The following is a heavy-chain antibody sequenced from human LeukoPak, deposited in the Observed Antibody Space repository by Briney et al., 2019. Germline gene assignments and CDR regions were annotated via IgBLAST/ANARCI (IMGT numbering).Heavy chain of an antibody. CDR1: GFTFSSYS. CDR2: ISSSSSYI. Sequence: GGSLRLSCAASGFTFSSYSMNWVRQAPGKGLEWVSSISSSSSYIYYADSVKGRFTISRDNAKNSLYLQMNSLRAEDTAVYYCAKDRYDYVWGSYRPIPFDPWGQGTLVTVSS. CDR3: AKDRYDYVWGSYRPIPFDP. J-gene: IGHJ5*02. D-gene: IGHD3-16*02. V-gene: IGHV3-21*04.